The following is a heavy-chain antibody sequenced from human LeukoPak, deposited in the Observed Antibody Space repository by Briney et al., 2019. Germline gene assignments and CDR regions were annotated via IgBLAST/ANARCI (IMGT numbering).Heavy chain of an antibody. D-gene: IGHD1-26*01. J-gene: IGHJ4*02. Sequence: GGSLRLSCAASGFTFSTYTMHWVRQAPGEGLEWVAVISNDGSNKFYADSVKGRFTISRDNSKHTLYLQMNSLRPEDTSVYYCARRGGSYYFDYWGQGTLVTVSS. CDR2: ISNDGSNK. CDR3: ARRGGSYYFDY. CDR1: GFTFSTYT. V-gene: IGHV3-30-3*01.